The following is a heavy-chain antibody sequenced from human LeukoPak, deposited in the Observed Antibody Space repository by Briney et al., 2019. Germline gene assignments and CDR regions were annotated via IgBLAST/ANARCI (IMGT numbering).Heavy chain of an antibody. CDR1: GFTFSSYS. D-gene: IGHD3-22*01. V-gene: IGHV3-21*01. J-gene: IGHJ4*02. CDR2: IISSCNYI. Sequence: GGSLTLSCAASGFTFSSYSMNWVRQARGRGLEWVSSIISSCNYIKYADSLNGRFTISRDNADHSLFLQMNSLRAEDTAVYYCARMARDYFDSSGYPVQYWGQGTLVTVSS. CDR3: ARMARDYFDSSGYPVQY.